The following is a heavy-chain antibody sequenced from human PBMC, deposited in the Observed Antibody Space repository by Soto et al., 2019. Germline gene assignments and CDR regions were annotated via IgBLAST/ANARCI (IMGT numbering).Heavy chain of an antibody. CDR1: GFTFSSYA. Sequence: GGYLRLSCAASGFTFSSYAMSWVRQAPGKGLEWVSAISGSGGNTYYADSVKGRFTISRDNSKNTLYLQMNSLRAEDTAVYYCAKGLTGAPYYGMDVWGQGTTVTVSS. D-gene: IGHD7-27*01. CDR3: AKGLTGAPYYGMDV. CDR2: ISGSGGNT. J-gene: IGHJ6*02. V-gene: IGHV3-23*01.